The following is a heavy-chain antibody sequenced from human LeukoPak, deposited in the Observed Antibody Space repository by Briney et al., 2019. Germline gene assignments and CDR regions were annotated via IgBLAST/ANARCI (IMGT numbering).Heavy chain of an antibody. Sequence: GGSLRLFCAASGFTFSSYSMNWVRQAPGKGLEWVSSISSSSSYIYYADSVKGRFTISRDNAKNSLYLQMSSLRAEDTAVYYCARADSSSWYLDWGQGTLVTVSS. CDR3: ARADSSSWYLD. J-gene: IGHJ4*02. CDR1: GFTFSSYS. CDR2: ISSSSSYI. D-gene: IGHD6-13*01. V-gene: IGHV3-21*01.